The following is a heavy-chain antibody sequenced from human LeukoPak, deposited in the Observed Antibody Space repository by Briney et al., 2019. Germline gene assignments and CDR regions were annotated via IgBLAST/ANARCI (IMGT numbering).Heavy chain of an antibody. D-gene: IGHD2-21*01. CDR2: ISGSGGRT. J-gene: IGHJ3*02. CDR3: AKDLYSYLGAFDI. V-gene: IGHV3-23*01. Sequence: GGSLRLSCAATGCTFSSYAMSWVRQAPGKGLEWVSAISGSGGRTYYADSVKGRFTISSDNSKNTLYLQMNSLRAEDTAVYYCAKDLYSYLGAFDIWGQGTMVTVSS. CDR1: GCTFSSYA.